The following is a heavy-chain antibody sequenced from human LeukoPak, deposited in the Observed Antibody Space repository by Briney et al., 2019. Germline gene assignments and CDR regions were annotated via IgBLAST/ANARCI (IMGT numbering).Heavy chain of an antibody. CDR1: GGSFSGYY. J-gene: IGHJ4*02. CDR3: ARGPRAAPNDY. D-gene: IGHD6-6*01. CDR2: INHSGST. V-gene: IGHV4-34*01. Sequence: SETLSLTCAVYGGSFSGYYWSWIRQPPGKGLEWIGEINHSGSTNYNPSLKSRVTISVDTSKNQFSLKLSSVTAADTAVYYCARGPRAAPNDYWGQGTLVTVSS.